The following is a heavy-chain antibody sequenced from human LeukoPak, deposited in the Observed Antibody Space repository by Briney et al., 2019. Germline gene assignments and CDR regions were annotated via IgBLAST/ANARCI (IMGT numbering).Heavy chain of an antibody. CDR1: GFTFSSYW. V-gene: IGHV3-7*01. D-gene: IGHD2-15*01. CDR3: ARWRKYCSGGTCYSAFPY. J-gene: IGHJ4*02. CDR2: IKEDGSEK. Sequence: GGSLRLSCAASGFTFSSYWMTWVRQAPGKGLEWVANIKEDGSEKNYVDSVKGRFTISRDNTKNSFYLQMNSLRAEDTAVYYCARWRKYCSGGTCYSAFPYWGQGTLVTVSS.